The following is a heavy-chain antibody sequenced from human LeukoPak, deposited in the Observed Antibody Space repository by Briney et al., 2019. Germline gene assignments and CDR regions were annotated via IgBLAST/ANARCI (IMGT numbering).Heavy chain of an antibody. Sequence: PGGSLRLTCAASGFTFSSYVMSCVRQAPGKGLEWVSAISGSGGSTYYADSVKGRSTISRDNSKNTLYLQMNSLRAEDTAVYYCAKLFGVEISSTGFIFDYWGQGTLVTVSS. CDR3: AKLFGVEISSTGFIFDY. J-gene: IGHJ4*02. CDR1: GFTFSSYV. CDR2: ISGSGGST. V-gene: IGHV3-23*01. D-gene: IGHD3-3*01.